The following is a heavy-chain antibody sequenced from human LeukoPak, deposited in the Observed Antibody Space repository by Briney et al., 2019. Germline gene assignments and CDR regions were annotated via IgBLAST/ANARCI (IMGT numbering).Heavy chain of an antibody. Sequence: GGSLRLSCAASGFTFDDYAMHWVRHAPGKGLEWVSGISWNSGSIVYADSVKGRFTISRDNAKNSLYLQMNSLRAEDTALYYCAKAMELWTNDAFDIWGQGTMVTVSS. J-gene: IGHJ3*02. CDR1: GFTFDDYA. D-gene: IGHD5-18*01. V-gene: IGHV3-9*01. CDR3: AKAMELWTNDAFDI. CDR2: ISWNSGSI.